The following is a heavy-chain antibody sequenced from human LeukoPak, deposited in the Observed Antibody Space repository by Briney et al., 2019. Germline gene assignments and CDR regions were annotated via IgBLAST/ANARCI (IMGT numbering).Heavy chain of an antibody. V-gene: IGHV3-43*01. CDR1: GLSFGDYT. Sequence: GGSLRLSCEASGLSFGDYTMHWVRQPPGKGLEWVALISRNGAATKYADSVRGRFTVARENAKTTLYLQMHHLRAEDTAIYYRAPDYYVSGSYYRLFYWGQGTLVTVSS. CDR2: ISRNGAAT. J-gene: IGHJ4*02. D-gene: IGHD3-10*01. CDR3: APDYYVSGSYYRLFY.